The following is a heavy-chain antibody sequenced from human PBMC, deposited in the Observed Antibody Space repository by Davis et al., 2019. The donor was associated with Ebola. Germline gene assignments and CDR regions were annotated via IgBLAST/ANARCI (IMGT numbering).Heavy chain of an antibody. D-gene: IGHD2-2*01. Sequence: GESLKISCAASGFTVSSNYMTWVRQAPGKGLEWVSYLYSGGSTYYADSVKGRFTISRDNSKNTLYLQMNSLRVEDTAVYYCANTPTTFYCSSSSCYGDYWGQGTLVTVSS. CDR3: ANTPTTFYCSSSSCYGDY. V-gene: IGHV3-53*01. CDR2: LYSGGST. CDR1: GFTVSSNY. J-gene: IGHJ4*02.